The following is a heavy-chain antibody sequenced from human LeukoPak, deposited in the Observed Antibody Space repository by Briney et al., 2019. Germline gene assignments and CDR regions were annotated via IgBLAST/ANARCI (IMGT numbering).Heavy chain of an antibody. J-gene: IGHJ6*03. V-gene: IGHV3-30*04. CDR3: ARDSGFLEWLLLRYYYYYMDV. Sequence: GGSLRLSCAASGFTFSSYAMHWVRQAPGKGLEWVAVISYDGSNKYYADSVKGRFTISRDNSKNTLYLQMNSLRAEDTAVYYCARDSGFLEWLLLRYYYYYMDVWGKGTTVTVSS. CDR2: ISYDGSNK. CDR1: GFTFSSYA. D-gene: IGHD3-3*01.